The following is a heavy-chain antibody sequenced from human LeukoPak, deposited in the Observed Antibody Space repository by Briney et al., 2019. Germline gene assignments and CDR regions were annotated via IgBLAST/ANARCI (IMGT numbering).Heavy chain of an antibody. CDR2: IYSSGST. D-gene: IGHD6-13*01. CDR1: GGSISSYY. V-gene: IGHV4-4*07. J-gene: IGHJ6*03. CDR3: ARALGYSSSWYPLNYYYYYMDV. Sequence: SETLSLTCTVSGGSISSYYWSWIRQPAGKGLEWIGRIYSSGSTNYNPSLKSRVTMSVDTSKNQFSLKLSSVTAADTAVYYCARALGYSSSWYPLNYYYYYMDVWGKGTTVTVSS.